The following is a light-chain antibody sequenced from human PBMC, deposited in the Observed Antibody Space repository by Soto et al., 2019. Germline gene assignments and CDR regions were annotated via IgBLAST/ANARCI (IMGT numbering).Light chain of an antibody. CDR2: KAS. CDR3: HQYGSYSPWT. Sequence: DIQMTQSPSTLYASVGDRVTITCRASQSIGSWLAWYQQKPGKAPKLLIYKASSLESGVPSRFSGSGSGTEFTLTISSLQPDDFASYYCHQYGSYSPWTFGQGTKVEIK. CDR1: QSIGSW. V-gene: IGKV1-5*03. J-gene: IGKJ1*01.